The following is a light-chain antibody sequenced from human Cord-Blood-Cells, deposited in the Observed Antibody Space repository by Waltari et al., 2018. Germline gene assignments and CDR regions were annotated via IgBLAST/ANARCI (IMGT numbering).Light chain of an antibody. CDR3: SSYTSSSTYV. CDR1: SSDVGGYNY. CDR2: DVS. J-gene: IGLJ1*01. V-gene: IGLV2-14*03. Sequence: QSALTQPASVSGSPGQSITISCTGTSSDVGGYNYVSWYQPHPGKAPKLMIYDVSNRPSGVSKRFYGSKSGNTASLTSSGLQAEDEADYYCSSYTSSSTYVFGTGTKVTV.